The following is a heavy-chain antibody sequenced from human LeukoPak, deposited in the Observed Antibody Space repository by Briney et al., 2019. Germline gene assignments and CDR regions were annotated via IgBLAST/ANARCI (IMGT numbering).Heavy chain of an antibody. CDR1: GGSFSGYY. CDR3: ARDPGIWNDAFDI. V-gene: IGHV4-34*01. J-gene: IGHJ3*02. D-gene: IGHD1-1*01. CDR2: INHSGST. Sequence: SETLSLTCAVYGGSFSGYYWSWIRQPPGKGLEWIGEINHSGSTNYNPSLKSRVTISVDTSKNQFSLKLSSVTAADTAVYHCARDPGIWNDAFDIWGQGTMVTVSS.